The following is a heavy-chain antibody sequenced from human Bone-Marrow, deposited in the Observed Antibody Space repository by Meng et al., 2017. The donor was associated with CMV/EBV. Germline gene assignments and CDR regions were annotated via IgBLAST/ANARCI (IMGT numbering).Heavy chain of an antibody. CDR1: GVSINSVGYY. Sequence: LRLSCTVSGVSINSVGYYWTWIRQRPGKGLEWIGYIYYSGGTNYNPSLQSRVTISVDTSKNQFSLKLSSVTAADTAMYYCARSVGCSSTYCYTYTSSWYPDYWGQGTLVTVSS. J-gene: IGHJ4*02. D-gene: IGHD6-13*01. V-gene: IGHV4-31*03. CDR2: IYYSGGT. CDR3: ARSVGCSSTYCYTYTSSWYPDY.